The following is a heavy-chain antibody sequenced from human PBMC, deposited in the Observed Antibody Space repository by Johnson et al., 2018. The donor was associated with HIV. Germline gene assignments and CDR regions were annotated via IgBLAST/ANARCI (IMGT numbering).Heavy chain of an antibody. CDR2: INQDGSEK. CDR1: GFTFSRYW. D-gene: IGHD2-8*02. Sequence: VQLVESGGGVVQPGRSLRLSCAASGFTFSRYWMSWVRQAPGEGLEWVANINQDGSEKNYVDSVKGRFAISRDNAKNSLYLQINSLRAEDTAVYYCARDDCTAGICYNAFDIWGQGTMVTVSS. V-gene: IGHV3-7*04. J-gene: IGHJ3*02. CDR3: ARDDCTAGICYNAFDI.